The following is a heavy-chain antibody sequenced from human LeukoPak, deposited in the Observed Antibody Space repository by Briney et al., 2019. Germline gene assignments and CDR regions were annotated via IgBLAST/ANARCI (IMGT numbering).Heavy chain of an antibody. CDR2: IYYSGST. Sequence: SQTLSLTCTVSGGSISSGGYYWSWIRQHPGKGLEWIGYIYYSGSTYYNPSLKSRVTISVDTSKNQFSLKLSSVTAADTAVYYCARFSGDYNWFDPWGQGTLVTVSS. V-gene: IGHV4-31*03. CDR3: ARFSGDYNWFDP. CDR1: GGSISSGGYY. J-gene: IGHJ5*02. D-gene: IGHD4-17*01.